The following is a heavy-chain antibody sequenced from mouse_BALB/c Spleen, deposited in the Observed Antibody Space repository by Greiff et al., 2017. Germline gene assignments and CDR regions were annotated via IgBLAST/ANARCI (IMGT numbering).Heavy chain of an antibody. CDR3: TRGFYAMDY. J-gene: IGHJ4*01. CDR2: INPSNGGT. Sequence: QVQLQQPGAELVKPGASVKLSCKASGYTFTSYYMYWVKQRPGQGLEWIGGINPSNGGTNFNEKFKSKATLTVDRSSSTAYMQLSSLTSEDSAVYYCTRGFYAMDYWGQGTSVTVSS. CDR1: GYTFTSYY. V-gene: IGHV1S81*02.